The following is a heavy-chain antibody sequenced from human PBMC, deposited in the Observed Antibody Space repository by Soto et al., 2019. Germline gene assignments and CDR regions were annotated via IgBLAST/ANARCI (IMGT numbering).Heavy chain of an antibody. CDR3: AKTRGAMIYAISVYGMDV. V-gene: IGHV3-23*01. D-gene: IGHD2-8*01. J-gene: IGHJ6*02. Sequence: GGSLRLSCAASGFTFSSYAMGWVRQASGKGLEWISIISDNGDSTYYADSVKGRFTISRDNSKSTLYLQINSLRAEDTAVYYCAKTRGAMIYAISVYGMDVWGQGTTVTVSS. CDR2: ISDNGDST. CDR1: GFTFSSYA.